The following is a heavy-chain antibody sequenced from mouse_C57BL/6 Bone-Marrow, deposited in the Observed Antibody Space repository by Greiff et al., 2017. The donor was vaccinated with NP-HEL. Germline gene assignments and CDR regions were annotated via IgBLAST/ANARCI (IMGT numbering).Heavy chain of an antibody. Sequence: VQLQQSGPELVKPGASVKISCKASGYAFSSSWMNWVKQRPGKGLEWIGRIYPGDGDTNYNGKFKGKATLTADTASSTAYMQLSSLTSEDSAVYFCRGGYAMDYWGQGTSVTVSS. CDR1: GYAFSSSW. J-gene: IGHJ4*01. V-gene: IGHV1-82*01. CDR2: IYPGDGDT. CDR3: RGGYAMDY.